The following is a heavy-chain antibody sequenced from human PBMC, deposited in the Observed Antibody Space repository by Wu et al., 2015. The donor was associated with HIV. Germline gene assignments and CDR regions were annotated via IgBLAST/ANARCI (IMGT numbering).Heavy chain of an antibody. CDR1: GYTFTGYY. D-gene: IGHD3-22*01. Sequence: QVQLVQSGAEVKKPGASVKVSCKASGYTFTGYYMHWVRQAPGQGLEWMGWINPNSGGTNYAQKFQGRVTMTRDTSISTAYMELSRLRSDDTAVYYCARARPHYYDSSGYFDIWGQGTMVTVSS. J-gene: IGHJ3*02. V-gene: IGHV1-2*02. CDR3: ARARPHYYDSSGYFDI. CDR2: INPNSGGT.